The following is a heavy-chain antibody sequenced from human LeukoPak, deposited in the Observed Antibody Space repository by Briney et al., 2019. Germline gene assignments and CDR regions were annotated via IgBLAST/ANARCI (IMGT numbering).Heavy chain of an antibody. D-gene: IGHD1-1*01. CDR3: ARSGSGGYYYGMDV. Sequence: ASVKVSCKTSGGTFSSYTITWVRQAPGQGLEWMGWISAYNGNTNYAQKLQGRVTMTTDTSTSTAYMELRSLRSDDTAVYYCARSGSGGYYYGMDVWGQGTTVTVSS. CDR2: ISAYNGNT. CDR1: GGTFSSYT. V-gene: IGHV1-18*01. J-gene: IGHJ6*02.